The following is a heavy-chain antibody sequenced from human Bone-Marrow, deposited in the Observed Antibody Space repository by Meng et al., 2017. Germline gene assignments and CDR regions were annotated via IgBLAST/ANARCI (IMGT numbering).Heavy chain of an antibody. J-gene: IGHJ6*02. V-gene: IGHV3-30*01. Sequence: GGSLRLSCAASGFTFSSYAMHWVRQAPGKGLEWVADISYDGSNKYYADSVKGRFTISRDNSKNTLNMQMNSLRAEDTAVYYCARISSGSYFNLYYYYGMDVWGQGTTVTVSS. CDR3: ARISSGSYFNLYYYYGMDV. D-gene: IGHD1-26*01. CDR2: ISYDGSNK. CDR1: GFTFSSYA.